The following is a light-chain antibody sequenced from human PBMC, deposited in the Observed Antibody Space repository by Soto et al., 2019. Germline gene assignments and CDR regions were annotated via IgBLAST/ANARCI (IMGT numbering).Light chain of an antibody. J-gene: IGKJ1*01. Sequence: DIQMTQSPSSLSASVGDRVTITCQASQDISNYLNWYQQKPGKAPKLLIYDASNLETGVPSRFSGSGSGTEFTLTIRSLQPDDFATYYCQQYNGYSRTFGQGTKVDIK. V-gene: IGKV1-33*01. CDR3: QQYNGYSRT. CDR2: DAS. CDR1: QDISNY.